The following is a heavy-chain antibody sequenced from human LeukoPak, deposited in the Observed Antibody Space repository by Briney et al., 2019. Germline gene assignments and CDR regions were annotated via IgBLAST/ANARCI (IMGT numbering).Heavy chain of an antibody. CDR3: AKGSNRGVATIDY. Sequence: GGSLRLSCAASGFTFSSYGMHWVRQAPGKGLEWVALIVYDGSNKYDESSKHYADSVKGRFTISRDNSMHTLYLQMNSLRAEDTAVYYCAKGSNRGVATIDYWGQGTLVTVSS. D-gene: IGHD5-12*01. CDR2: IVYDGSNK. J-gene: IGHJ4*02. V-gene: IGHV3-30*02. CDR1: GFTFSSYG.